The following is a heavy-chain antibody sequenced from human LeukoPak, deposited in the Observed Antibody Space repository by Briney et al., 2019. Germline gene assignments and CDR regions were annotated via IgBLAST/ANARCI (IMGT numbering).Heavy chain of an antibody. D-gene: IGHD2-2*01. J-gene: IGHJ4*02. V-gene: IGHV3-21*01. CDR1: GFTFTGAW. Sequence: GGSLRLSCVASGFTFTGAWMSWVRPAPGKGLEWVSSISSSSSYIDYADSVKGRFTISRDNAKNSLYLQMNSLRAEDTAVYYCARDSSTSEIDYWGQGTLVTVSS. CDR2: ISSSSSYI. CDR3: ARDSSTSEIDY.